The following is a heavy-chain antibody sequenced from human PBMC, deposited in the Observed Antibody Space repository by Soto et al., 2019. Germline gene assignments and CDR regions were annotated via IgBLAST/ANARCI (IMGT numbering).Heavy chain of an antibody. V-gene: IGHV4-34*02. CDR1: GGSFSGYH. CDR3: ARRSGTSSGYF. CDR2: INHSGST. D-gene: IGHD6-13*01. Sequence: QVHLQQWGAGLLRPSETLSLTCAVYGGSFSGYHWSWIRQPPGKGLEWIGEINHSGSTNYNASLNSGGTMSVDTSKNQFSLKLTSVTAADTAVYYCARRSGTSSGYFWGQGTLVTVSS. J-gene: IGHJ1*01.